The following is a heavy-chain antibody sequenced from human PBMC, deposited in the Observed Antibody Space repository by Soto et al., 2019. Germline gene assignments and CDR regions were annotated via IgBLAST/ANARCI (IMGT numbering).Heavy chain of an antibody. J-gene: IGHJ4*02. Sequence: PGGSLRLSCAASGFTFSNAWMSWVRQAPGKGLEWVGRIKSKTDGGTTDYAAPVKGRFTISRDDSKNTLYLQMNSLKTEDTAVYYCTKSPSMALSFDYWGQGTLVTVSS. CDR3: TKSPSMALSFDY. V-gene: IGHV3-15*01. CDR1: GFTFSNAW. D-gene: IGHD3-10*01. CDR2: IKSKTDGGTT.